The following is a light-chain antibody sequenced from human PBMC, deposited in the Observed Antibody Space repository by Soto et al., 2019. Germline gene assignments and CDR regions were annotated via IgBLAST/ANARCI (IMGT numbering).Light chain of an antibody. CDR2: AAS. CDR1: QNINIY. Sequence: DIQMTQSPASLSASVGDRVTITCRASQNINIYLNWYQQRAGKAPRLLIYAASKLQSGVPSRFSGSTSGTDFTLTINSLQPEDFATYYCQQTDSAPSVGGGNKVDSK. V-gene: IGKV1-39*01. J-gene: IGKJ4*01. CDR3: QQTDSAPS.